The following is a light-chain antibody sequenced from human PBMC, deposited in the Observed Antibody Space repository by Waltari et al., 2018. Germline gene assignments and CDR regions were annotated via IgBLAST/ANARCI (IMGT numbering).Light chain of an antibody. CDR2: WAS. Sequence: DIVMTQSPDSLAVSLGERATINCRSSQSILDNSNNKNTLTWYQQKPGQAPKLLIYWASTREAGVPARFSGSGSGTHFTLTISSLQAEDVAVYYCQQHYSSPLTFGGGTKVEL. V-gene: IGKV4-1*01. CDR1: QSILDNSNNKNT. J-gene: IGKJ4*01. CDR3: QQHYSSPLT.